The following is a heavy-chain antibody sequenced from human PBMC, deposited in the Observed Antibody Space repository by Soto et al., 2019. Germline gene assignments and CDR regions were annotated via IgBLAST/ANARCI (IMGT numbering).Heavy chain of an antibody. D-gene: IGHD5-18*01. CDR2: MNPNSGNT. CDR3: AKDHSGYSYGSYYYGMDV. Sequence: ASVKVSCKASGYTFTSYDINWVRQATGQGLEWMGWMNPNSGNTGYAQKFQGRVTMTRNTSISTAYMELSSLRSEDTAVYYCAKDHSGYSYGSYYYGMDVWGQGTTVTVSS. J-gene: IGHJ6*02. V-gene: IGHV1-8*01. CDR1: GYTFTSYD.